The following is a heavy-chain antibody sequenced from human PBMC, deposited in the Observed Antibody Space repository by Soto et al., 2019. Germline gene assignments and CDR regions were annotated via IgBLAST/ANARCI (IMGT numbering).Heavy chain of an antibody. CDR1: GGSVSRGSYF. CDR2: IYYTGST. CDR3: ARDRVVTTASYNGMDF. Sequence: PSETVSLTCTVSGGSVSRGSYFWSWFRQPPGKGLEWLGYIYYTGSTNYNPYLKSRVTMSLDTSKNQFSLKLSSVTAADAAVYYCARDRVVTTASYNGMDFWCRGSTVPVAS. D-gene: IGHD4-4*01. V-gene: IGHV4-61*01. J-gene: IGHJ6*02.